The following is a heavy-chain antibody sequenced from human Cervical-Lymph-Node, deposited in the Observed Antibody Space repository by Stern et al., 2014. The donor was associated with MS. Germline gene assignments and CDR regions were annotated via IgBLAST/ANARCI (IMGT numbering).Heavy chain of an antibody. CDR3: ARDEGQWLVPGFDY. CDR1: GYTFTSYG. J-gene: IGHJ4*02. V-gene: IGHV1-18*01. CDR2: ISAYNGNT. D-gene: IGHD6-19*01. Sequence: VQLVDFGAEVKKSGASVKVSRKASGYTFTSYGISWGRLAPGQGLEWMGWISAYNGNTNYAQKLQGRVTMTTDTSTSTAYMELRSLRSDDTAVYYCARDEGQWLVPGFDYWGQGTLVTVSS.